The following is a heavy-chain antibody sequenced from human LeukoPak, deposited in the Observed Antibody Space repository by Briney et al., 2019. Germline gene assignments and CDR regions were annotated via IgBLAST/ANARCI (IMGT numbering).Heavy chain of an antibody. CDR1: GGSISSYY. CDR2: IYYSGST. Sequence: PSETLSLTCTVSGGSISSYYWSWIRQPPGKGLEWIGYIYYSGSTNYNPSLKSRVTISVDTSKNQVSLNLNSVTAADTAVYYCARHISSGGTYAHFDYWGQGTLVTVSS. J-gene: IGHJ4*02. CDR3: ARHISSGGTYAHFDY. V-gene: IGHV4-59*08. D-gene: IGHD1-26*01.